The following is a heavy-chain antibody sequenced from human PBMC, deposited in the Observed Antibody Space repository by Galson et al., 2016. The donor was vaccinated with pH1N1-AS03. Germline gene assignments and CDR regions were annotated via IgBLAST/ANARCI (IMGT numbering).Heavy chain of an antibody. CDR2: INQDGSEK. CDR3: ASAPRGSGSSYYSDY. CDR1: GFTFNSYW. V-gene: IGHV3-7*03. Sequence: SLRLSCAASGFTFNSYWMSWVRQAPGKGPEWVAHINQDGSEKYYVDSVRGRFTISRDNAKNSLYLQMNSLRAEDTAVYYCASAPRGSGSSYYSDYWGQGTLVTVSS. D-gene: IGHD6-6*01. J-gene: IGHJ4*02.